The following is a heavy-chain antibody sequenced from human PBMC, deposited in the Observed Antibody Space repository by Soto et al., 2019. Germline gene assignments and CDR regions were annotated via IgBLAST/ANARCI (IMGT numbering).Heavy chain of an antibody. CDR3: ARLGGYYDFWSGYPVPPYGMDV. J-gene: IGHJ6*02. D-gene: IGHD3-3*01. CDR1: GYSFTSYW. CDR2: IYPGDSDT. V-gene: IGHV5-51*01. Sequence: GERLKVSWNGSGYSFTSYWIGWVRQMPGKGLEWMGIIYPGDSDTRYSPSFQGQVTISADKSISTAYLQWSSLKASDTAMYYCARLGGYYDFWSGYPVPPYGMDVWGQGTTVTVSS.